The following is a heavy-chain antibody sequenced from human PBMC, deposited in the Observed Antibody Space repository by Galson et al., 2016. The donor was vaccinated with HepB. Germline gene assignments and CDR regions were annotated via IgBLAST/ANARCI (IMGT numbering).Heavy chain of an antibody. CDR1: GXXFAXXX. V-gene: IGHV1-3*01. J-gene: IGHJ5*02. CDR2: MNGGDDYR. CDR3: ARGYDYMFDP. Sequence: SVKVXCKASGXXFAXXXIHXXXQAXXQGLEXMGRMNGGDDYRKSSQRFQGRVSMTRDTSAATAYMELSSMTSEDTAVYYCARGYDYMFDPWGHGXQVTXSS. D-gene: IGHD4/OR15-4a*01.